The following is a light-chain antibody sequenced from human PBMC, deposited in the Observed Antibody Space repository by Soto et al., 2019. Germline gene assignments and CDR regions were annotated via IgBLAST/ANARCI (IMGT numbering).Light chain of an antibody. V-gene: IGKV3-20*01. CDR2: GVS. J-gene: IGKJ4*01. CDR1: QSVSSSS. CDR3: QQYYTSPLT. Sequence: EIVLTQSPGTLSLSPGERATLSCRASQSVSSSSLAWYQQKPGQAPRLLIYGVSSRATGIPDRFSGSGSGTDFTLTISRLEPEDFAVYYCQQYYTSPLTFGGGTKVEIK.